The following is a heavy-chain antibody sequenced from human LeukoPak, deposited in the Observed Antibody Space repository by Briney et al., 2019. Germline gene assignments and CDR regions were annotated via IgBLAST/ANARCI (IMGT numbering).Heavy chain of an antibody. V-gene: IGHV4-4*07. D-gene: IGHD1-1*01. Sequence: PSETLSLTCTVSGDSISSYYWSWIRQPAGKGLEWIGRMYISGRTNYNPSLKSRVTMSVDTSKNQFSLKLSSVTAADTAIYYCARDPYNSNWFDPWGQGTLVTVSS. J-gene: IGHJ5*02. CDR1: GDSISSYY. CDR3: ARDPYNSNWFDP. CDR2: MYISGRT.